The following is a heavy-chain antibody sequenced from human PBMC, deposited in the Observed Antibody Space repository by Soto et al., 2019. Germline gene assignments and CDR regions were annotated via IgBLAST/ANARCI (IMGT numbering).Heavy chain of an antibody. CDR3: ARGHSSYYDSSGYFLDP. CDR1: GYTFTSYY. D-gene: IGHD3-22*01. V-gene: IGHV1-46*01. J-gene: IGHJ5*02. Sequence: ASVKVSCKASGYTFTSYYMHWVRQAPGQGLEWMGIINPSGGSTSYAQKFQGRVTMTRDTSTSAVYMELSSLRSEDTAVYYCARGHSSYYDSSGYFLDPWGQGTLVTVSS. CDR2: INPSGGST.